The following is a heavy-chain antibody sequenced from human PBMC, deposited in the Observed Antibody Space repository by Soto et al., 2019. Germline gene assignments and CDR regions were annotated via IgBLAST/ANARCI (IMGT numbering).Heavy chain of an antibody. J-gene: IGHJ4*02. Sequence: QVQLVESGGGVVQPGRSLRLSCAASGFTFSSYGMHWVRQAPGKGLEWVALISYDGSNQFYADSVKGRFTISRDNSKNTLYLQMNSLRLEDTAVFYCAKDEDHYFVYWGPGTLVTVSS. D-gene: IGHD2-15*01. V-gene: IGHV3-30*18. CDR3: AKDEDHYFVY. CDR2: ISYDGSNQ. CDR1: GFTFSSYG.